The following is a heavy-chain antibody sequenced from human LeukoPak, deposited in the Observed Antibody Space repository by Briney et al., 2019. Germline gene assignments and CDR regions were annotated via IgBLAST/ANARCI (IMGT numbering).Heavy chain of an antibody. CDR1: GGSISSYY. Sequence: PSETLSLTCTVSGGSISSYYWSWIRQPPGKGLEWIGYIYYSGSTIYNPSLKSRVTISVDTPKNQFSLKLSSVTAADTAVYYCAGSGGYGSLRPWGQGTLVTVSS. CDR3: AGSGGYGSLRP. J-gene: IGHJ5*02. V-gene: IGHV4-59*01. D-gene: IGHD5-18*01. CDR2: IYYSGST.